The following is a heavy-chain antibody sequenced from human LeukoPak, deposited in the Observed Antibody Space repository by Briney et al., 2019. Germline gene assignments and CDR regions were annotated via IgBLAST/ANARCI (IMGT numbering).Heavy chain of an antibody. CDR2: IYYSGST. V-gene: IGHV4-31*03. CDR3: ARDEGDKGLDY. D-gene: IGHD3-16*01. J-gene: IGHJ4*02. CDR1: AGSISSGGYY. Sequence: SETLSLTCTVSAGSISSGGYYWSWIRQHPGKGLEWIGYIYYSGSTYYNPSLKSRVTISVDTSKNQFSLKLSSVTAADTAVYYCARDEGDKGLDYWGQGTLVTVSS.